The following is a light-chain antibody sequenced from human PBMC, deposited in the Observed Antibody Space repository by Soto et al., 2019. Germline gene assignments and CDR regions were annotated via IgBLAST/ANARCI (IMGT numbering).Light chain of an antibody. Sequence: QSALTQPASVSGSPGQSITISCTGTSSDVGGYNYVSWYQQHPGKAPKLIIYEVSSRPSGVSNRFSGSKSGNTASLTISGLQAEDEADYYCSSYTITTTLVVFGGGTKVTVL. CDR2: EVS. V-gene: IGLV2-14*01. CDR1: SSDVGGYNY. CDR3: SSYTITTTLVV. J-gene: IGLJ3*02.